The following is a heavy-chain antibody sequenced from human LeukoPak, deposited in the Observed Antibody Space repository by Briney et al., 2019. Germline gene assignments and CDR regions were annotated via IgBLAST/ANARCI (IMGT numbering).Heavy chain of an antibody. CDR1: GYTFSDYF. J-gene: IGHJ4*02. Sequence: GASVKVSCKASGYTFSDYFMHWVRQAPGQGLEWVGWINPKSGGANSAQKFQGRVTMTRDTSISTAYMELSRLRSDDTAVYYCARLRVDYLPDYWGQGTLVTVSS. V-gene: IGHV1-2*02. CDR2: INPKSGGA. D-gene: IGHD4-11*01. CDR3: ARLRVDYLPDY.